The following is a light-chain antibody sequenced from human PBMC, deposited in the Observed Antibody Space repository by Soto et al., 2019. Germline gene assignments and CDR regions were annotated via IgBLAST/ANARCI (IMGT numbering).Light chain of an antibody. Sequence: ITLTQSPAGVSASVRDRAPITCRASQGISTLLAWYQQKPGKAPKVLIYESSLLQSGVPSRFSGSGSGTDFTLTISNLQPEDFATYYCQQSYDTPITFGQGTRLAI. J-gene: IGKJ5*01. CDR3: QQSYDTPIT. CDR2: ESS. V-gene: IGKV1-39*01. CDR1: QGISTL.